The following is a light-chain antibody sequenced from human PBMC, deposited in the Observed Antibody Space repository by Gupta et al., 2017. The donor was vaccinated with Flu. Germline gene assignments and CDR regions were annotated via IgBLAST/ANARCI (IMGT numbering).Light chain of an antibody. J-gene: IGLJ2*01. CDR1: SSDVGGYDI. V-gene: IGLV2-23*02. Sequence: QSALTQSASVSGSPGQSITISCSGSSSDVGGYDIVSWYQQHPGKAPKLMIYDVTKRPSGVADRFSGSKSGNTASLTLSGLQAEDEADYYCCSYAGTTSHVVFGGGTKLTVL. CDR3: CSYAGTTSHVV. CDR2: DVT.